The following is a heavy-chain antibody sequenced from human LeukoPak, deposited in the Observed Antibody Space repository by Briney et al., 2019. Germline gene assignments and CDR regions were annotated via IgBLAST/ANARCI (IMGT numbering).Heavy chain of an antibody. V-gene: IGHV1-46*01. Sequence: ASVKVSCKASGYIFTGYYMHWVRQAPGQGLEWMGVINPSGGSTSYAQKLQGRVTMTRDMSTSTVYMELSSLISEDTAVYYCARVLAIVGATHDAFHIWGQGTMVTVSS. CDR1: GYIFTGYY. CDR2: INPSGGST. D-gene: IGHD1-26*01. J-gene: IGHJ3*02. CDR3: ARVLAIVGATHDAFHI.